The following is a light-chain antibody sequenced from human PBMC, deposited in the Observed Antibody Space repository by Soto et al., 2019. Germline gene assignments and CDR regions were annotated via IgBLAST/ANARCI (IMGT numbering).Light chain of an antibody. CDR3: QQYSSSPLT. Sequence: EIVLTQSPGTLSLSPGERATLYCRASQSVVSTYLGWYQQKPGLAPRLLIYATSSRASGIPDRFSGSGSGTDFSLTISRLEPKDFAVYYCQQYSSSPLTFGLGTRLEIK. CDR1: QSVVSTY. CDR2: ATS. V-gene: IGKV3-20*01. J-gene: IGKJ5*01.